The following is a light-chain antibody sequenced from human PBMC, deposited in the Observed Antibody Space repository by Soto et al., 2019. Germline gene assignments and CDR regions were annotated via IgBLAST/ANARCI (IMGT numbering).Light chain of an antibody. V-gene: IGKV2-24*01. CDR2: KSS. J-gene: IGKJ1*01. CDR3: LHATKFPWT. Sequence: IVMTQSPLSSPVTLGQPASISCKSSQSLVHGDGNTYLRLLQQSPGQPPRLLIHKSSNRVSGVPDRFSGSGAGTEFTLNISRVEAEDFGVYYCLHATKFPWTFGQGTRVESK. CDR1: QSLVHGDGNTY.